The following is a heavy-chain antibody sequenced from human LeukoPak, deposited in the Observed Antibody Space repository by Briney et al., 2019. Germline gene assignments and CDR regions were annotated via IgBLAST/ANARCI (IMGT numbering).Heavy chain of an antibody. CDR2: INPSGGST. Sequence: GASVKVSCKASGYTFTSYYMHWARQAPGQGLEWMGIINPSGGSTSYAQKFQGRVTMTRDTSTSTVYTELSSLRSEDTAVYYCARVSCSSTSCLLSKPYNWFDPWGQGTLVTVPS. CDR1: GYTFTSYY. V-gene: IGHV1-46*01. CDR3: ARVSCSSTSCLLSKPYNWFDP. J-gene: IGHJ5*02. D-gene: IGHD2-2*01.